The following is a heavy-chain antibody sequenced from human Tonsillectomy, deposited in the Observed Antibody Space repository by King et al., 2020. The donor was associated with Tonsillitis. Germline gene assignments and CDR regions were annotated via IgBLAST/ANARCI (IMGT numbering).Heavy chain of an antibody. Sequence: VQLVESGGGLVQPGGSLRLSCAASGFTFSSYSMNWVRQAPGKGLEWVSYIISSSSTIYYADSVKGRFTISRDNAKNSLYLQMNSLRAEDTAVYYCARDLDYGDRDYWGQGTLVTVSS. CDR1: GFTFSSYS. CDR3: ARDLDYGDRDY. J-gene: IGHJ4*02. D-gene: IGHD4-17*01. CDR2: IISSSSTI. V-gene: IGHV3-48*01.